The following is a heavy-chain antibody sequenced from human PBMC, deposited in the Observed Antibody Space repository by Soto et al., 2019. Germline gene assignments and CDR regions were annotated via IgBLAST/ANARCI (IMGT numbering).Heavy chain of an antibody. J-gene: IGHJ4*02. D-gene: IGHD3-10*01. CDR2: IYHSGST. CDR1: GCSISSGGYL. Sequence: SETPSLPRPVSGCSISSGGYLWSWIRQQPGKGLEWIGYIYHSGSTSYRPSLKSRVTIPVDTSKTQFSLKLSSVTAAATAVYYCARLWFGEPVDYWGQGTLVTVSS. V-gene: IGHV4-30-2*01. CDR3: ARLWFGEPVDY.